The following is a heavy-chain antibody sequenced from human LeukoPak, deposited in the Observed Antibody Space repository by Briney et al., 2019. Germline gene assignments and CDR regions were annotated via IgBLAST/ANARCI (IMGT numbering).Heavy chain of an antibody. CDR1: GFTFSSYA. CDR2: ISYDGSNK. V-gene: IGHV3-30*04. CDR3: AREHSGSYYRGYYFDY. J-gene: IGHJ4*02. D-gene: IGHD1-26*01. Sequence: GGSLRLSCAASGFTFSSYAMHWVRQAPGKGLEWVAVISYDGSNKYYADSVKGRFTISRDNSKNTLYLQMNSLRAEDTAVYYCAREHSGSYYRGYYFDYWGQGTLVTVSS.